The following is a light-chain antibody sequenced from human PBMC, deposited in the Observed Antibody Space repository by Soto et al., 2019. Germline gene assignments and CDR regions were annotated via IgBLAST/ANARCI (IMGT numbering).Light chain of an antibody. J-gene: IGKJ2*01. CDR1: QSVSSAS. CDR3: QLYSGSPMYT. CDR2: GAS. Sequence: EIVLTQSPGSLSLSPGDRATLSCRASQSVSSASLAWYQQRPGQAPRLLIYGASNRATGMPDRFSGSGSGTDFTLTISRLGPEDFAVYYCQLYSGSPMYTFGQGTRLDVK. V-gene: IGKV3-20*01.